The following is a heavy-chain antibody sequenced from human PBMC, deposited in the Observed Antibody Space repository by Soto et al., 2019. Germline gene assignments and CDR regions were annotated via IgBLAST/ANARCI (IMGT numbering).Heavy chain of an antibody. V-gene: IGHV3-23*01. D-gene: IGHD3-22*01. CDR2: GSGSGVST. J-gene: IGHJ4*02. CDR1: GFTFSSYA. Sequence: EVELLESGGALVQPGGSLRLSCAASGFTFSSYAMSWVRQAPGKGLEWVSAGSGSGVSTHYADSVKGRFTISRDNSKNTLYLEMNSQSADDTAVYYCAKDYSYDSPGYKSFDYWGQGTLVTVSS. CDR3: AKDYSYDSPGYKSFDY.